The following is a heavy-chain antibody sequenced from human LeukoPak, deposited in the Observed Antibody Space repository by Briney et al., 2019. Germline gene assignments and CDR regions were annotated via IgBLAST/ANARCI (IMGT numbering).Heavy chain of an antibody. V-gene: IGHV4-39*07. Sequence: PSETLSLTCTVSGGSIRSSHYYWGWIRQPPGKGLEWIGSIYDSGSTYYNPSLKSRVTISVDTSKNQFSLKLSSVTAADTAVYYCARLAVVVAAIDYWGQGTLVTVSS. CDR1: GGSIRSSHYY. CDR3: ARLAVVVAAIDY. CDR2: IYDSGST. D-gene: IGHD2-15*01. J-gene: IGHJ4*02.